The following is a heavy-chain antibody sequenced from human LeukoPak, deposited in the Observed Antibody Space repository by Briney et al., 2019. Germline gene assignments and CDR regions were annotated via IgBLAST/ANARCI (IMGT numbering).Heavy chain of an antibody. D-gene: IGHD5-18*01. CDR3: ARGKSGYTFGPLDS. CDR1: GFTFGKYW. J-gene: IGHJ4*02. Sequence: QTGGSLRLSCVASGFTFGKYWMSWVRQAPGKGLEWVANIKLDGSEKNYVDSVKGRFTISRDNTKNSLYLQMNSLRAEDTAVYFCARGKSGYTFGPLDSWGQGTLVTVSS. CDR2: IKLDGSEK. V-gene: IGHV3-7*03.